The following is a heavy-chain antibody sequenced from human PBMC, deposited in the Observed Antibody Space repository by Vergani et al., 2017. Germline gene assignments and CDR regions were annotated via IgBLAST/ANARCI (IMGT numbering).Heavy chain of an antibody. CDR3: ATPQTVTTGGMEV. V-gene: IGHV1-69-2*01. J-gene: IGHJ6*02. CDR1: GYTFTDHY. D-gene: IGHD4-17*01. CDR2: VDPEDGET. Sequence: EFQLVQSGAEVKKPGATMKISCKVSGYTFTDHYMHWVKQAPGKGLEWMGLVDPEDGETIYAEKFKGRVTIAADTSTDTAHLEVSSLRSEDTAVYYCATPQTVTTGGMEVWGQGTTVIVS.